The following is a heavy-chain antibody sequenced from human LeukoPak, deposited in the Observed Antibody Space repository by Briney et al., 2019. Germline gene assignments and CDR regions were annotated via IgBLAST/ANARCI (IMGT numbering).Heavy chain of an antibody. D-gene: IGHD3-10*01. CDR2: ISGSGGST. J-gene: IGHJ4*02. Sequence: PGGSLRLSCAASGFTFSSHALSWLRQAPGKGLEWVSTISGSGGSTYYADSVKGRFTISRDISKNTLYVQMSSLRADDTAVYYCAKGYYYGSGSYSTFDYWGQGTLVTVSS. V-gene: IGHV3-23*01. CDR1: GFTFSSHA. CDR3: AKGYYYGSGSYSTFDY.